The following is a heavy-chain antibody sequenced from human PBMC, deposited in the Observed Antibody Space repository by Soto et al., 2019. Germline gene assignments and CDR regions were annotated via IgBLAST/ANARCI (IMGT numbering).Heavy chain of an antibody. D-gene: IGHD3-10*01. CDR2: IYYSGST. CDR1: GDSISSGANY. CDR3: ARERVHYYGSGSYSYWFDP. Sequence: TLSLTCTVSGDSISSGANYWSWIRQPPGKGLEWIGYIYYSGSTNYNPSLKSRVTISVDTSKNQFSLKLSSVTAADTAVYYCARERVHYYGSGSYSYWFDPWGQGTLVTVSS. V-gene: IGHV4-61*08. J-gene: IGHJ5*02.